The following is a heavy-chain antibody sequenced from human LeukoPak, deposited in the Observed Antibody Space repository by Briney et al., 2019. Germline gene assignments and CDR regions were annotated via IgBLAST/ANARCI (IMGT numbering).Heavy chain of an antibody. Sequence: PGGSLRLSCAASGFTVSSNYMSWVRQAPGKGLEWVSVIYSGGSTYYADSVKGRFTISRDNSKNTLYLQMNSLRAEDTAVYYCARPRGEWELEYHFDYWGQGTLVTVSS. J-gene: IGHJ4*02. CDR1: GFTVSSNY. V-gene: IGHV3-53*01. CDR2: IYSGGST. CDR3: ARPRGEWELEYHFDY. D-gene: IGHD1-26*01.